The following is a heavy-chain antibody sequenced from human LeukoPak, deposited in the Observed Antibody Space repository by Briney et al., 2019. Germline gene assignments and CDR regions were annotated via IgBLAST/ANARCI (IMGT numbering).Heavy chain of an antibody. D-gene: IGHD6-13*01. CDR1: RFTFGNYA. J-gene: IGHJ4*02. V-gene: IGHV3-23*01. CDR2: IGGSGGAP. CDR3: AKDQKSIAATGYDY. Sequence: GGSLRLSCAASRFTFGNYAMSWVRQGPGKGLEWVSPIGGSGGAPNYADSVKGRFTYSKDNPKTTLFLQMNSLRADDTAVYFCAKDQKSIAATGYDYWGQGTLVTVSS.